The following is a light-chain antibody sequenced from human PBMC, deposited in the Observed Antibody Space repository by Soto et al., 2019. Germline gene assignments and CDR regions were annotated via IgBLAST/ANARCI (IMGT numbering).Light chain of an antibody. CDR2: AAS. V-gene: IGKV1-6*01. CDR1: QGIRND. J-gene: IGKJ1*01. CDR3: LQDYNYPCT. Sequence: ALPMTQSPSSLSASVGDRVTITCRASQGIRNDLGWYQQKPGKAPKLLIYAASSLQSGVPSRFRGSGSGTDFTLTISSLQPEDFATYYCLQDYNYPCTFGQGTKVEIK.